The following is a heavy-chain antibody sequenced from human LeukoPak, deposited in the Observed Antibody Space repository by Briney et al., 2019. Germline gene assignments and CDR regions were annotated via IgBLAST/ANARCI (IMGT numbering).Heavy chain of an antibody. CDR2: ISSSGRTI. CDR3: ARLGVAGTIDY. CDR1: GFTFSSYE. D-gene: IGHD6-19*01. J-gene: IGHJ4*02. V-gene: IGHV3-48*03. Sequence: GGSLRLSYAASGFTFSSYEMIWVRQAPGKGLEWVSYISSSGRTIYYADSVKGRFTISRDNAKNSLYLQMNSLRAEDTAVYYCARLGVAGTIDYWGQGTLVTVSS.